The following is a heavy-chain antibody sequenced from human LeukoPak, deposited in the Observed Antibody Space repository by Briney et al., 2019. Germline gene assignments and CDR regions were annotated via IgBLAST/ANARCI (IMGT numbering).Heavy chain of an antibody. J-gene: IGHJ4*02. V-gene: IGHV3-30-3*01. CDR2: ISYDGSDK. CDR1: GFTFSNYA. D-gene: IGHD6-19*01. CDR3: ARDGTVAVAGTYFFDY. Sequence: PGGSLRLSCAASGFTFSNYAMNWVRQAPGKGLEWVTLISYDGSDKYYAASVKGRFTISKDNSKNTLYLQMNSLRPEDTAVYYCARDGTVAVAGTYFFDYWGQGTLVTVSS.